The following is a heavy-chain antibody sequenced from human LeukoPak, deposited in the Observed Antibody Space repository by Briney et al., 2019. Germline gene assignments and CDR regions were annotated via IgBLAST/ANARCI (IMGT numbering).Heavy chain of an antibody. J-gene: IGHJ4*02. D-gene: IGHD3-22*01. CDR3: AREGNYYDSSGYYLDY. CDR1: GFTFSSYS. V-gene: IGHV3-53*01. CDR2: IYSGGTT. Sequence: GGSLRLSCAASGFTFSSYSMNWVRQAPGKGLEWVSVIYSGGTTYYADSVKGRFTISRDNSKNTLYLQMNSLRAEDTAVYFCAREGNYYDSSGYYLDYWGQGTLVTVSS.